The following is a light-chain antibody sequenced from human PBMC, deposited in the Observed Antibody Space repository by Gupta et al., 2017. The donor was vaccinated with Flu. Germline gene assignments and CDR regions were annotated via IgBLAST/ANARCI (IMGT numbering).Light chain of an antibody. CDR1: QSVSSSY. CDR2: GAS. Sequence: EIVLTQSPGTLSLSPGESATLSCRASQSVSSSYLAWYQQKPGQAPRLLIYGASSRATGIPDRFSGSGSGTDFTLTISRREPEDFAVYYCQQDGSSPVTFGQGTKVEIK. V-gene: IGKV3-20*01. CDR3: QQDGSSPVT. J-gene: IGKJ1*01.